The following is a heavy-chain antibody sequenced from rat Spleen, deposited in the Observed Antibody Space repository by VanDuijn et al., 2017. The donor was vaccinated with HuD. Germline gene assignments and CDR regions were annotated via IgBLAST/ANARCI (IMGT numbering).Heavy chain of an antibody. D-gene: IGHD4-4*01. J-gene: IGHJ1*01. Sequence: QVQLQQSGAELAKPGSSVKISCKASGYTFSSYTMHWIKQTTGQALEWIGYIAPGNGGTKYNEKFKDKATLTVDKSSSTAYMQLTGLTPVDTAVYYCTRRGYLSDWYFDFWGPGTMVTVSS. V-gene: IGHV1-57*01. CDR3: TRRGYLSDWYFDF. CDR2: IAPGNGGT. CDR1: GYTFSSYT.